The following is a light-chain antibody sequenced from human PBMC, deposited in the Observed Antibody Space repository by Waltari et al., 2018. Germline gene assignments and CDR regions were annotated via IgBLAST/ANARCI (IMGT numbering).Light chain of an antibody. CDR1: SSAGGNSNF. Sequence: QSALTQPRSVSGSPGQSVTISCSGTSSAGGNSNFVSWYQQHPGNAPKLLIYDVVKRPSGVPDRFSGSKSGNTASLTISGLQTEDEADYYCCSYAGSYTFVFGGGTQLTVL. CDR2: DVV. CDR3: CSYAGSYTFV. J-gene: IGLJ7*01. V-gene: IGLV2-11*01.